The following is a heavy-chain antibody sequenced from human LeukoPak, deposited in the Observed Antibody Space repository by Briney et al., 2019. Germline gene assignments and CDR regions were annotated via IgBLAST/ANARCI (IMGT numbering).Heavy chain of an antibody. CDR2: SNGANGNT. CDR3: ARDPGAGTLDY. CDR1: GYTFTSNA. D-gene: IGHD6-19*01. Sequence: GASVKVSCKTSGYTFTSNAIHWVRQAPGQRLEWMGCSNGANGNTEYSHEFQGRVTITRDTSARTAYMELSSLRSEDTAVYYCARDPGAGTLDYWGQETLVTVSS. V-gene: IGHV1-3*02. J-gene: IGHJ4*02.